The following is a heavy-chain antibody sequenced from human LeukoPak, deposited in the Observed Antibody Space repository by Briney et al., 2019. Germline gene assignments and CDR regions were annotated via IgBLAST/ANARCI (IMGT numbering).Heavy chain of an antibody. CDR3: ARGIGYSSSSGRFDY. V-gene: IGHV4-34*01. J-gene: IGHJ4*02. D-gene: IGHD6-6*01. CDR1: GGSFSGYY. CDR2: INHSGST. Sequence: SETLSLTCAVYGGSFSGYYWSWIRQPPGKGLEWIGEINHSGSTNYNPSLKSRVTISVDTSKNQFSLKLSSVTAADTAVYYCARGIGYSSSSGRFDYWAREPWSPSPQ.